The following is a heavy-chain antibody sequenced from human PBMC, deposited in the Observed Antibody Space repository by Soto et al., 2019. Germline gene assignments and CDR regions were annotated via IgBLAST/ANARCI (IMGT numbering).Heavy chain of an antibody. CDR3: ARGGITMVRGVITARPYYYYGMDV. D-gene: IGHD3-10*01. CDR2: INAGNGNT. CDR1: GYTFTSYA. J-gene: IGHJ6*02. Sequence: GASVKVSCKASGYTFTSYAMHWVRQAPGQRLEWMGWINAGNGNTKYSQKFQGRVTITRDTSASTAYMELSSLRSEDTAVYYCARGGITMVRGVITARPYYYYGMDVWGQGTTVTVSS. V-gene: IGHV1-3*01.